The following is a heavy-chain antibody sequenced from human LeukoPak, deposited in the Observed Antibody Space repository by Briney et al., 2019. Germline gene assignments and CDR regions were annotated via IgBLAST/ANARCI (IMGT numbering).Heavy chain of an antibody. CDR3: TRRRTSVWYWDFDY. CDR2: IKSKTDGGTT. J-gene: IGHJ4*02. CDR1: GFTFSNAW. D-gene: IGHD6-19*01. V-gene: IGHV3-15*01. Sequence: PGGSLRLSCAASGFTFSNAWMSWVRQAPGKGLEWVGRIKSKTDGGTTDYAAPVKGRFTISRDDSKNTLYLQMNSLKTEDTAVYYCTRRRTSVWYWDFDYWGQGTLVTVSS.